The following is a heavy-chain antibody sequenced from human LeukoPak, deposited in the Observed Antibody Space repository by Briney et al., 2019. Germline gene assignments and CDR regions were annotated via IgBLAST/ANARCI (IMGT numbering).Heavy chain of an antibody. J-gene: IGHJ6*03. Sequence: GASVKVSCKASGFTLIDYIHWVRQDPRQGLQWMGWIKANSGDTEYAQKFQGRVTMARDTSISTVYMELSSLRSDDTAVYYCARADSVPAGDYHYLYMDVWGKGTTVTVSS. CDR1: GFTLIDY. CDR2: IKANSGDT. D-gene: IGHD6-13*01. CDR3: ARADSVPAGDYHYLYMDV. V-gene: IGHV1-2*02.